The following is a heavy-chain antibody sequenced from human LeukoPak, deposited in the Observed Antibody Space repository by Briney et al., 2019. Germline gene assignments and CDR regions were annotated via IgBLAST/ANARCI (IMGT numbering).Heavy chain of an antibody. Sequence: SETLSLTCTVSGGSISSGYYWGWIRQPPGKGLEWIGSIYHSGSTYYNPSLKSRVTISVDTSKNQFSLKLSSVTAADTAVYYCARHRAGTLIDYWGQGTLVTVSS. V-gene: IGHV4-38-2*02. J-gene: IGHJ4*02. CDR3: ARHRAGTLIDY. CDR2: IYHSGST. D-gene: IGHD1-1*01. CDR1: GGSISSGYY.